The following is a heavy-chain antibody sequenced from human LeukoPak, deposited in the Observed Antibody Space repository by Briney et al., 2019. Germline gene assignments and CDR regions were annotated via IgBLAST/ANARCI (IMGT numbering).Heavy chain of an antibody. CDR1: RYTFTGYY. Sequence: ASVKVSCKASRYTFTGYYMHWVRQAPGQGLEWLGWINPNGGGTNYAQKFQGRVTMTRDTSISTAYMELSRLRSDDTAVYYCARSLTMIVVVIAGYWGQGTLVTVST. J-gene: IGHJ4*02. CDR3: ARSLTMIVVVIAGY. V-gene: IGHV1-2*02. CDR2: INPNGGGT. D-gene: IGHD3-22*01.